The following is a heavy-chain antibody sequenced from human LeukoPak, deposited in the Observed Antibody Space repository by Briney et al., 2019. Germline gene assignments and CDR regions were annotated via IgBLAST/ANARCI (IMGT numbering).Heavy chain of an antibody. Sequence: ASVKVSCKVSGYSFTSNYIHWVRQAPGQGPEWMGMIYPRDGSTSYAQRFQDRVTVTRDTSTSTVHMELSSLRSEDTAVYYCARDQEGFDYWGQGTLVTVSS. J-gene: IGHJ4*02. CDR3: ARDQEGFDY. CDR1: GYSFTSNY. V-gene: IGHV1-46*01. CDR2: IYPRDGST.